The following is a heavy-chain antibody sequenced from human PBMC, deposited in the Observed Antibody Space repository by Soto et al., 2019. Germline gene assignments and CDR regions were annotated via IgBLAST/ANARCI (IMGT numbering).Heavy chain of an antibody. V-gene: IGHV5-10-1*01. CDR3: ARIYCTTTTCDSWFDP. D-gene: IGHD2-2*01. CDR2: IDPRDSYV. Sequence: RGESLKISCTGFGYTFTTFWISWVRQMPGKGLEWMGRIDPRDSYVTYSPSFEGHVNISVDKSISTAYLQWGSLKASDTAMYYCARIYCTTTTCDSWFDPWGQGTLVTVSS. CDR1: GYTFTTFW. J-gene: IGHJ5*02.